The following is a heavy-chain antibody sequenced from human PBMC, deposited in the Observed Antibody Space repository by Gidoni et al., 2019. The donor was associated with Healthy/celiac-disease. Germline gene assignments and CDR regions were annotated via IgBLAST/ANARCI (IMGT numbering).Heavy chain of an antibody. CDR2: ISYDGSNK. D-gene: IGHD6-19*01. Sequence: QVQLVESGGGVVQPGRSLRLSCAAPGFPFSSYGMHWVRQAPGKGLEWVAVISYDGSNKYYADSVKGRFTISRDNSKNTLYLQMNSLRAEDTAVYYCAKDLSSGWYGARNPFDYWGQGTLVTVSS. CDR1: GFPFSSYG. CDR3: AKDLSSGWYGARNPFDY. J-gene: IGHJ4*02. V-gene: IGHV3-30*18.